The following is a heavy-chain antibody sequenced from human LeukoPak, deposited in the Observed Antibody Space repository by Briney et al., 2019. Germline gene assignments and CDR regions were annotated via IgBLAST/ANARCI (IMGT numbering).Heavy chain of an antibody. CDR3: AKDWNYVPWFDP. CDR2: IWYDGSKK. Sequence: PGGSLRLSCAASGFTFSSYGMHWVRQAPGKGLEWVAVIWYDGSKKYYGDSVKGRFIISRDNSKKTLYLHMNSLSAEDTAGYYCAKDWNYVPWFDPWGQGTLVTVSS. J-gene: IGHJ5*02. CDR1: GFTFSSYG. D-gene: IGHD1-7*01. V-gene: IGHV3-33*06.